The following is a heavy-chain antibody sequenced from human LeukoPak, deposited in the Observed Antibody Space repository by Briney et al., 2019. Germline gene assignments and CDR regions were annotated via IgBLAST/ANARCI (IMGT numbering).Heavy chain of an antibody. CDR2: MNPNSGNT. CDR3: ARRSRILYFVDY. Sequence: GASVKVSCKASGYTFTSYDINWVRQATGQGLEWMGWMNPNSGNTGYAQKFQGRVTITRNTSISTAYMELSSLRSEDTAVYYCARRSRILYFVDYWGQGTLVTVSS. CDR1: GYTFTSYD. V-gene: IGHV1-8*03. D-gene: IGHD2-8*01. J-gene: IGHJ4*02.